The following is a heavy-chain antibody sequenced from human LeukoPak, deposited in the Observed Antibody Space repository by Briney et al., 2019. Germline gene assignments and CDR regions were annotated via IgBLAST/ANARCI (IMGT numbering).Heavy chain of an antibody. CDR2: ISSSGTII. J-gene: IGHJ4*02. CDR3: ARGRLRFGEYDY. D-gene: IGHD3-10*01. V-gene: IGHV3-48*03. Sequence: GGSLRLSCAASGFTFSNYEMNWVRQAPGKGLEWVSYISSSGTIIYYADSVKGRFTISRDTAKNSLYLQMNSLRAEDTAVYYCARGRLRFGEYDYWGQGTLVTVSS. CDR1: GFTFSNYE.